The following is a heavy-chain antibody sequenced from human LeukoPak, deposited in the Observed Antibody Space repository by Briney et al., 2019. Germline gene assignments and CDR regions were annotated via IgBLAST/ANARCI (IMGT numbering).Heavy chain of an antibody. D-gene: IGHD6-19*01. CDR3: ARVDAASLAVHY. CDR2: INPNSGGT. J-gene: IGHJ4*02. Sequence: GASVKVSCKASRYTFTGYYLNWVRQAPGQGLEWMGRINPNSGGTNSGQKFQGRVTMTRDTSISTAYLELSSLTFDDTAVYYCARVDAASLAVHYWGQGTLVTVSS. V-gene: IGHV1-2*02. CDR1: RYTFTGYY.